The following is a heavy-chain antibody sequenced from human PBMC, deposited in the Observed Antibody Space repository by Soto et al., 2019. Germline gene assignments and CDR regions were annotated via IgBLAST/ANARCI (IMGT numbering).Heavy chain of an antibody. CDR2: IRSKANNYAT. V-gene: IGHV3-73*02. D-gene: IGHD2-15*01. CDR1: GITFSDSA. J-gene: IGHJ4*02. Sequence: EVQLVESGGGLVQPGGSLKLSCAVSGITFSDSAIHWVRQASGKGLEWVARIRSKANNYATVYAASVQSRVTIYRDDSKNTASLQMNSLKTEDMALYYWARWGGPVVRDADYWGQGTLVTVSS. CDR3: ARWGGPVVRDADY.